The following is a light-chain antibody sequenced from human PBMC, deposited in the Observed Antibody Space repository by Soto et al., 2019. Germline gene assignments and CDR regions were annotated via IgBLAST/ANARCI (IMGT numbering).Light chain of an antibody. CDR1: SSDVGAYNY. J-gene: IGLJ3*02. Sequence: QSVLTQPASVSGSPGQSITISCTGTSSDVGAYNYVSWYQQHPGKAPKLMIYEVSNRPSGVPDRFSGSKSGNTASLTVSGLQAEDEADYYCSSYGGSNNVVFGGGTKLTVL. CDR3: SSYGGSNNVV. CDR2: EVS. V-gene: IGLV2-8*01.